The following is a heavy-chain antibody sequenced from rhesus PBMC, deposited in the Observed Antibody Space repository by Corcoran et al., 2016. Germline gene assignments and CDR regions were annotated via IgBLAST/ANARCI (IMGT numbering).Heavy chain of an antibody. CDR2: SYSNSEST. CDR3: ARGYWDFDY. Sequence: QVQLQESGPGVVKPSETLSLTCAVSGGPISSCFYYWRWIRQPPGKGLEWIGGSYSNSESTNYNPSLKSRVTISKDTSKNQFSLKLSSVTATDTAVYYCARGYWDFDYWGQGVLVTVSS. CDR1: GGPISSCFYY. J-gene: IGHJ4*01. V-gene: IGHV4S12*01. D-gene: IGHD3-34*01.